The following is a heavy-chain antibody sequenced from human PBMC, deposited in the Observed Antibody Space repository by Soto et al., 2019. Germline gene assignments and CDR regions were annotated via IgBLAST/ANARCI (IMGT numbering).Heavy chain of an antibody. J-gene: IGHJ4*03. D-gene: IGHD3-16*01. CDR2: IIPIFGTA. Sequence: QVQLVQSGAEVKKPGSSVKVSCKASAGTFSSYAISWVRQAPGQGLEWMGGIIPIFGTANYAQKVQGRVTVTAVESTSTVDMELSSLRTEETAVYSCARDYGLGCFGYWGQGTLVTVSS. V-gene: IGHV1-69*12. CDR1: AGTFSSYA. CDR3: ARDYGLGCFGY.